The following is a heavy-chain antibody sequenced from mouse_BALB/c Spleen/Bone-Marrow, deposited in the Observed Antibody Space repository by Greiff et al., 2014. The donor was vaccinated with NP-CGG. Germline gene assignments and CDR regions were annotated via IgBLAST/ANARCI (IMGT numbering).Heavy chain of an antibody. J-gene: IGHJ1*01. CDR2: ISSGGSYT. D-gene: IGHD2-2*01. CDR3: ARGGGYDWYFDV. Sequence: VXSXGGLVKPGGSLKLSCAASGFTFSXYAMSXXXXXXXXXLXXXATISSGGSYTYYPDSVKGRFTISRDNAKNTLYLQXXSLRSEDTAMYYCARGGGYDWYFDVWGAGTTVTVSS. CDR1: GFTFSXYA. V-gene: IGHV5-9-1*01.